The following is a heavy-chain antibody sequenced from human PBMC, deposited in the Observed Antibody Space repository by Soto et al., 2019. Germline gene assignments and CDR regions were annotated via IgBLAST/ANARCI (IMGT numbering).Heavy chain of an antibody. Sequence: SETLSLTCTVSGDSISSSYWSWIRQSPGKGLEWIGYIYYSGSTNYNASLKSRVTISVDTSKNQFSLKLSSVTAADTAVYYCVRGIGYIDSWGQGTLVTVSS. CDR3: VRGIGYIDS. CDR2: IYYSGST. D-gene: IGHD3-3*01. V-gene: IGHV4-59*01. J-gene: IGHJ4*02. CDR1: GDSISSSY.